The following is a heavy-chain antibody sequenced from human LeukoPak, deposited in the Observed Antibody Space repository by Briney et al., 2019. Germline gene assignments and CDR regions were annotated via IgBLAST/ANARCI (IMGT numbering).Heavy chain of an antibody. Sequence: GGSLRLSCVASGFTFSSYSMHWIRQAPGKGLEWVSYISSSSSTMYYADSVKGRFTISRDNAKNSLHLQLNSLRDEDTAVYYCARDGDTPIVNFAFDIWGQGTMVTVSS. CDR2: ISSSSSTM. CDR3: ARDGDTPIVNFAFDI. CDR1: GFTFSSYS. J-gene: IGHJ3*02. V-gene: IGHV3-48*02. D-gene: IGHD3-16*02.